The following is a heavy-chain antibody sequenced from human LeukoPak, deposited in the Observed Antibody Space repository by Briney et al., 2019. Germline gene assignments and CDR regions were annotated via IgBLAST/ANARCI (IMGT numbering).Heavy chain of an antibody. CDR2: ISGSGGSA. CDR1: GFTFSSYA. V-gene: IGHV3-23*01. J-gene: IGHJ4*02. Sequence: GGSLRLSCAASGFTFSSYAMSWVRQAPGKGLEWVSAISGSGGSAYYADSVKGRFTISRDNSKNTLYLQMNSLRAEDTAVYYCAKVSGTTLWGYYFDYWGQGTLVTVSS. D-gene: IGHD1-7*01. CDR3: AKVSGTTLWGYYFDY.